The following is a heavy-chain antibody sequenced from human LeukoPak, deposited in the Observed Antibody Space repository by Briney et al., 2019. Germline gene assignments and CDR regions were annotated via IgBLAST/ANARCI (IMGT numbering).Heavy chain of an antibody. CDR3: ASPAGTTFAFDI. J-gene: IGHJ3*02. D-gene: IGHD1-7*01. V-gene: IGHV4-39*01. CDR2: IYYSGST. Sequence: SETLSLTCAVSGGSFSAYYWTWIRQPPGKGLEWIGSIYYSGSTYYNPSLRSRVTISVDTSKYQFSLRLTSVTAADTAVYYCASPAGTTFAFDIWGQGTMVTVSS. CDR1: GGSFSAYY.